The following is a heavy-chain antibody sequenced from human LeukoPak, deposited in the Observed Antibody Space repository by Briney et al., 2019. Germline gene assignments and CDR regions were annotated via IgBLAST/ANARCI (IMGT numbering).Heavy chain of an antibody. CDR1: GYTFTGYY. D-gene: IGHD6-19*01. J-gene: IGHJ4*02. CDR2: INPNNGGT. Sequence: ASVKVSCKASGYTFTGYYMHWVRQAPGQGLEWMGRINPNNGGTNYAQKFQGRVTMTRDTSISTAYMELSRLRSDDTAVYYCARDPGGVYSSGWYEVDYWGQGTLVTVSS. CDR3: ARDPGGVYSSGWYEVDY. V-gene: IGHV1-2*06.